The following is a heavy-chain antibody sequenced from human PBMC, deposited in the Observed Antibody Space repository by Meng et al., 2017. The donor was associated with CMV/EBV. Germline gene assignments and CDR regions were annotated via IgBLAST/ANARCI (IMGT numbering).Heavy chain of an antibody. Sequence: GGSLRLSCAASGFTFSSYAMSWVRQAPGKGLEWVSAISGSGGSTYYADPVKGRFTISRDNSKNTLYLQMNSLRAEDTAVYYCARDLLAYYPSSGHAVWGQGTLVTVSS. CDR2: ISGSGGST. CDR3: ARDLLAYYPSSGHAV. V-gene: IGHV3-23*01. J-gene: IGHJ4*02. CDR1: GFTFSSYA. D-gene: IGHD3-22*01.